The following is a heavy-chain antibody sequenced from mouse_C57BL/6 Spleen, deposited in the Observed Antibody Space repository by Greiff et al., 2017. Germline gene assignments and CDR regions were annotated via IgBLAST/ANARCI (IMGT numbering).Heavy chain of an antibody. V-gene: IGHV1-64*01. Sequence: QVQLKQPGAELVKPGASVKLSCKASGYTFTSYWMHWVKQRPGQGLEWIGMIHPNSGSTNYNEKFKSKATLTVDKSSSTAYMQLSSLTSEDSAVYYCARNYDYDGVACWGQGTLVTVST. CDR1: GYTFTSYW. D-gene: IGHD2-4*01. CDR3: ARNYDYDGVAC. CDR2: IHPNSGST. J-gene: IGHJ3*01.